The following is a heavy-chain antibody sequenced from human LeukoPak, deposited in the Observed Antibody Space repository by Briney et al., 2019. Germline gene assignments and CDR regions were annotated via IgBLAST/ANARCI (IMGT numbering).Heavy chain of an antibody. CDR1: GYTFTNYY. D-gene: IGHD6-13*01. J-gene: IGHJ6*02. CDR2: INPSGGST. V-gene: IGHV1-46*01. Sequence: ASVNVSCTASGYTFTNYYMHWVRQAPGQGLEWMGIINPSGGSTSYAQKFQGRVTMTRDTSTSTVYMELSSLRSEDTAVYYCATWGSSSSPLPTMDVWGQGTTVTVSS. CDR3: ATWGSSSSPLPTMDV.